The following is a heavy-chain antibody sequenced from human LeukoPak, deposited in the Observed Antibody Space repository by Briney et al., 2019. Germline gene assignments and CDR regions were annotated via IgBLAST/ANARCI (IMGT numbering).Heavy chain of an antibody. CDR3: ARANYYDISGYDY. CDR2: TSSSSDFL. J-gene: IGHJ4*02. CDR1: GFTFTTYN. D-gene: IGHD3-22*01. V-gene: IGHV3-21*01. Sequence: GGSLRLSCTASGFTFTTYNMNWVRQAPGKGLEWISSTSSSSDFLYYSDSVKGRSTISRDNAKNSLYLQMNSLRAEDTAVYYCARANYYDISGYDYWGQGTLVTVSS.